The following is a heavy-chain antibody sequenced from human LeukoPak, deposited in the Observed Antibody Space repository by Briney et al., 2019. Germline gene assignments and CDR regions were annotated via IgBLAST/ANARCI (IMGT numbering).Heavy chain of an antibody. Sequence: GGSLRLSCAASGFTFSSYGMHWVRQAPGKGLEWVAVIPYDGSNKYYADSVKGRFTISRDNSKNTLYLQMNSLRAEDTAVYYCAKDRGQQLVLQSFDYWGQGTLVTVSS. CDR3: AKDRGQQLVLQSFDY. D-gene: IGHD6-13*01. CDR2: IPYDGSNK. V-gene: IGHV3-30*18. CDR1: GFTFSSYG. J-gene: IGHJ4*02.